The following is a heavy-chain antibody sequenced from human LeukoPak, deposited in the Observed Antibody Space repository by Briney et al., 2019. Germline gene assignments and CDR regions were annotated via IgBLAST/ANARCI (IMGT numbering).Heavy chain of an antibody. D-gene: IGHD3-3*01. J-gene: IGHJ3*02. CDR3: ARGPRITIFGVVTKGNAFDI. V-gene: IGHV4-34*01. CDR2: INYSGST. Sequence: PSETLSLTCAIYSESFSGYFWSWIRQPPGKGLEWIGEINYSGSTNYNPSLKSRVTISVDTSKNQFSLKLSSVTAADTAVYYCARGPRITIFGVVTKGNAFDIWGQGTMVTVSS. CDR1: SESFSGYF.